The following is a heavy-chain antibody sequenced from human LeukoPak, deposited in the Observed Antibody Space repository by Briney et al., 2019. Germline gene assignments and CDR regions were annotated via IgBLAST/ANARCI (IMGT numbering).Heavy chain of an antibody. J-gene: IGHJ5*02. Sequence: SGGSLRLSCAASGFTFSSYAMSWVRQAPGKGLEWVSAISGSGGSTYYADSVKGRFTISRDNSKNTLYLQMNSLRAEDTAVYYCARESSVWEWFPSGLRGGHNWFDPWGQGTLVTVSS. CDR1: GFTFSSYA. CDR3: ARESSVWEWFPSGLRGGHNWFDP. CDR2: ISGSGGST. V-gene: IGHV3-23*01. D-gene: IGHD3-3*01.